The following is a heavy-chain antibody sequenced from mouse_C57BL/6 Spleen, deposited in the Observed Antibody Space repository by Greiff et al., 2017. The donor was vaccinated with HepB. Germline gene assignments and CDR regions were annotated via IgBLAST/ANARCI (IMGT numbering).Heavy chain of an antibody. V-gene: IGHV1-72*01. CDR3: ESLRRSSYYAMDY. D-gene: IGHD2-12*01. J-gene: IGHJ4*01. CDR2: IDPNSGGT. Sequence: QVQLQQSGAELVKPGASVKLSCKASGYTFTSYWMHWVKQRPGRGLEWIGRIDPNSGGTKYNEKFKSKATLTVDKPSSTAYMQLSSLTSEDSAVYYCESLRRSSYYAMDYWGQGTSVTVSS. CDR1: GYTFTSYW.